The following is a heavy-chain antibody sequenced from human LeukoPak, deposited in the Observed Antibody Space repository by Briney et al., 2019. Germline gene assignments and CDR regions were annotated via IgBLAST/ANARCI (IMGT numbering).Heavy chain of an antibody. D-gene: IGHD4-11*01. J-gene: IGHJ4*02. Sequence: GGSLRLSCAASGFTFIAYAMTWVRQAPGKGLEWVSGISGSGDSTYYADSVKGRCTISRDNSKNTLYLQMSSLRAEDTAVYYCAKGWHRSNRGDFDHWGQGTLVTVSS. CDR1: GFTFIAYA. CDR2: ISGSGDST. V-gene: IGHV3-23*01. CDR3: AKGWHRSNRGDFDH.